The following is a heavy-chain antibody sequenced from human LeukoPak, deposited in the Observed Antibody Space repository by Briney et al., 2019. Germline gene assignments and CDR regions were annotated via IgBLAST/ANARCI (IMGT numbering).Heavy chain of an antibody. CDR3: ARHYYDFWSGYSPDYYYYYMDV. Sequence: GESLKISCKGSGNSFTSYWIGWVRQMPGKGLEWMGIIYPGDSDTRYSPSFQGQVTISADKSISAAYLQWSSLKASDTAMYYCARHYYDFWSGYSPDYYYYYMDVWGKGTTVTVSS. CDR1: GNSFTSYW. D-gene: IGHD3-3*01. V-gene: IGHV5-51*01. CDR2: IYPGDSDT. J-gene: IGHJ6*03.